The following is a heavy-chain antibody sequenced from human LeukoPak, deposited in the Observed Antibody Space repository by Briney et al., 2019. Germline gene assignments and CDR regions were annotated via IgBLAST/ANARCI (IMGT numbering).Heavy chain of an antibody. CDR2: IWSDGSNK. Sequence: GGSLRLSCAPSGFLFSNYGMHWVRQAPGKGLEWVAVIWSDGSNKYYADSVKSRFTISRDNSKNTLFLQMNSLRADDTAVYYYARLYYYGSGRYLDYWGQGTLVTLPS. CDR1: GFLFSNYG. CDR3: ARLYYYGSGRYLDY. D-gene: IGHD3-10*01. J-gene: IGHJ4*02. V-gene: IGHV3-33*01.